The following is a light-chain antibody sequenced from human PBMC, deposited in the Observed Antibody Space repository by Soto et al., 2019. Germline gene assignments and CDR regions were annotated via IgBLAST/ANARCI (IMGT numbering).Light chain of an antibody. CDR2: DAS. CDR1: QSVSSY. V-gene: IGKV3-11*01. CDR3: QQRGNWPPGFT. Sequence: EFVLTQSPATLSLSPGERATLSCRASQSVSSYLAGYQQKPGQAPRLLIYDASNRASGIPARFSGSGSGTDFTLTISSLEPEDFAVYYCQQRGNWPPGFTFGPGTKVDIK. J-gene: IGKJ3*01.